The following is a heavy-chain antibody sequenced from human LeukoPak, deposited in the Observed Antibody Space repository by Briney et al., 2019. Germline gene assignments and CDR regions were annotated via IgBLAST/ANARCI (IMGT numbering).Heavy chain of an antibody. CDR3: ARVSGYHWESFYDY. CDR1: GYSFTSYY. V-gene: IGHV1-46*01. J-gene: IGHJ4*02. Sequence: ASVKVSCKASGYSFTSYYMHWVRQAPGQGLEWMGLINPSGSSTTYAQKFQGRVTMTRDMFTSTDYMELTSLTSDDTAVYYCARVSGYHWESFYDYWGQGTLVTVSS. D-gene: IGHD5-12*01. CDR2: INPSGSST.